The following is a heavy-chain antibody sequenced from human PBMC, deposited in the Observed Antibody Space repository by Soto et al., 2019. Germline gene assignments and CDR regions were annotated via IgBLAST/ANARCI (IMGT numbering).Heavy chain of an antibody. V-gene: IGHV4-31*03. CDR2: IYYSGST. D-gene: IGHD2-8*01. CDR1: GGSISSGGYY. CDR3: ERVRENGVCCHPPSEFDP. Sequence: PSETLSLTCTVSGGSISSGGYYWSWIRQHPGKGLEWLGYIYYSGSTYYTPSLKSRVTISVDTSKNQFSLMLSSVTAADTAVYYCERVRENGVCCHPPSEFDPWGQGTLVTVSS. J-gene: IGHJ5*02.